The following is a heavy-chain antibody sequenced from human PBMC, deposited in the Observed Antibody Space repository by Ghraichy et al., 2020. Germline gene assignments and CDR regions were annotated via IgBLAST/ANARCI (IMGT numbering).Heavy chain of an antibody. CDR1: GFTFSDYY. Sequence: GESLNISCAASGFTFSDYYMGWMRQAPGKGLEWVSYISSDSSYTNYADSVKGRFTMSRDNAKNSLYLQMNSLRVEDTAVYYCARRDSRDGYNFDYWGQGTLVTVSS. CDR2: ISSDSSYT. J-gene: IGHJ4*02. V-gene: IGHV3-11*06. D-gene: IGHD5-24*01. CDR3: ARRDSRDGYNFDY.